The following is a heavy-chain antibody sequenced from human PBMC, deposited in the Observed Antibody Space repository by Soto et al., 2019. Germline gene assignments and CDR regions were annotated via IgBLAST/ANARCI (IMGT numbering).Heavy chain of an antibody. V-gene: IGHV3-9*01. CDR1: GFIFDDYA. CDR2: IDWNRATI. Sequence: PGGSLRLSCVASGFIFDDYAIHWVRQRPGKGLEWVAGIDWNRATIGYGDSVKGRFTISRDNSKNTLYLQMNSLRAEDTAVYYCARGTYYYDSSGYVGFDYWGQGTLVTVSS. J-gene: IGHJ4*02. CDR3: ARGTYYYDSSGYVGFDY. D-gene: IGHD3-22*01.